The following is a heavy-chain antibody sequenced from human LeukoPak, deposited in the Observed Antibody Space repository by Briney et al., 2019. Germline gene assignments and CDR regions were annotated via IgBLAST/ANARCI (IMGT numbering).Heavy chain of an antibody. V-gene: IGHV4-61*02. CDR1: GGSISRTSFY. D-gene: IGHD3-22*01. Sequence: PSQTLSLTCSVSGGSISRTSFYWSWIRQPAGKGLEWIGRLYTSGSTNYNPSLKSRVTMSLDTSKNQVSLKLTSVTAADTAVYYCARDPRYYYDSSGETFDIWGQGTMVTVSS. J-gene: IGHJ3*02. CDR3: ARDPRYYYDSSGETFDI. CDR2: LYTSGST.